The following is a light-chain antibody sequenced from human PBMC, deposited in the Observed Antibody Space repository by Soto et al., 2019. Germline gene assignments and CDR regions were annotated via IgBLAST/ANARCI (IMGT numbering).Light chain of an antibody. Sequence: QSALTQPASVSESPGQSITISCTGTSSDVGAYNYVSWYQQYPGKAPKLMIYEVSNRPSGVSIRFSGSKSGNTASLTISGIQAEDEAHYYCSSYTTYNTLVFGGGTKLTVL. V-gene: IGLV2-14*01. CDR3: SSYTTYNTLV. CDR2: EVS. CDR1: SSDVGAYNY. J-gene: IGLJ2*01.